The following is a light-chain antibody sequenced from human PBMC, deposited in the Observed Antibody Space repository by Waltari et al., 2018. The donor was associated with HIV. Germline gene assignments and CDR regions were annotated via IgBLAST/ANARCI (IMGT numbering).Light chain of an antibody. V-gene: IGKV3-15*01. CDR2: GAS. CDR1: QSLSNTN. CDR3: QQYNNWPPT. Sequence: EIVMTQSPATLSVSPGERATLSCRASQSLSNTNLAWYQQKPGQAPRLLIHGASTRATGIPARFSGSGSGTEFTLTISSLQSEDSAIYYCQQYNNWPPTFGQGARLEI. J-gene: IGKJ2*01.